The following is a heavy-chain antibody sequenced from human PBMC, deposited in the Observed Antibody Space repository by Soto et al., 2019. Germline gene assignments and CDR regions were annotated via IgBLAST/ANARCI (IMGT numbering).Heavy chain of an antibody. CDR3: ARGCSLGGGWCYFDY. CDR2: ISAYNGDT. Sequence: QVQLVQSGAEVKKPGASVKVSCKASGCTFINYGINWVRQAPGQRLEWMGWISAYNGDTNYAQILQGRVTMTTDTSTTTAYMELRSLRSDDTAVYYCARGCSLGGGWCYFDYWGQGTLVTVSS. J-gene: IGHJ4*02. CDR1: GCTFINYG. V-gene: IGHV1-18*01. D-gene: IGHD6-19*01.